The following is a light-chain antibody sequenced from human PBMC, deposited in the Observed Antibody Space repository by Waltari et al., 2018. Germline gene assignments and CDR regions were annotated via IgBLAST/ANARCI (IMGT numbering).Light chain of an antibody. Sequence: DIQLTQSPSSLSASVGDRITITCRASETITKYLNWYHQKPGKAPKLLIYGVFSLHSGVSTRFSGSGSGTEFTLTIGSLQPEDFGTFYCQQTYKTPQTFGQGTKV. J-gene: IGKJ1*01. CDR3: QQTYKTPQT. CDR2: GVF. V-gene: IGKV1-39*01. CDR1: ETITKY.